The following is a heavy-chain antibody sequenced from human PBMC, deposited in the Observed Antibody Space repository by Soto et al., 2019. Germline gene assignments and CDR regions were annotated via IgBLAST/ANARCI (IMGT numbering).Heavy chain of an antibody. CDR3: ARAYSSLADAGFDI. J-gene: IGHJ3*02. V-gene: IGHV5-51*01. CDR1: AYNFNKYW. Sequence: VGSRKSWCEGAAYNFNKYWIGWLRQMAGKGLEGMGIIDPSDSDTRYSPSFQGQVRMSAEKSMTTAYLQWSSRKASDNAMYYCARAYSSLADAGFDIWGQGTMVTVSS. D-gene: IGHD6-13*01. CDR2: IDPSDSDT.